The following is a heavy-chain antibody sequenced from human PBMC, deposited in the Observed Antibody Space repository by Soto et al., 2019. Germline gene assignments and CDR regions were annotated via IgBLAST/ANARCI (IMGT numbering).Heavy chain of an antibody. J-gene: IGHJ3*02. CDR1: GFTFSFYW. Sequence: PGGSLRLSCAASGFTFSFYWMSWVRQAPGKGLEWVSSISSSSRYIYYADSVKGRFTISRDNAKNSLYLQMNSLRAEDTAVYYCARAFNLLPVPDAFDIWGQGTMVTVSS. CDR3: ARAFNLLPVPDAFDI. CDR2: ISSSSRYI. V-gene: IGHV3-21*01.